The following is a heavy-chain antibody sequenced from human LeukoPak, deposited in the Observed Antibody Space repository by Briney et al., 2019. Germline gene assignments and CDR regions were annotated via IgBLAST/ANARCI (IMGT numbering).Heavy chain of an antibody. J-gene: IGHJ4*02. Sequence: PGGSLRLSCAASGFTFSSYGMHWVRQAPGKGLEWVAVISYDGSNKYYADSVKGRFTISRDNSKNTLYLQMNSLRAEDTAVYYCAKDVGAYGSVSYMDYWGQGTLVTVSS. D-gene: IGHD3-10*01. CDR2: ISYDGSNK. CDR1: GFTFSSYG. V-gene: IGHV3-30*18. CDR3: AKDVGAYGSVSYMDY.